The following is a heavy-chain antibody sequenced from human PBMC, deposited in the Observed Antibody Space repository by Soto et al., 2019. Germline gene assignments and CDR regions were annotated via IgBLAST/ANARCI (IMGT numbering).Heavy chain of an antibody. Sequence: SVKVSCRASGGTFSRYASSWLRQDPGQGLEWMGGIIPVFGTTNYEQTFQGRVTITADRSTSTAYMELSSLTSADTAVYYCARSSPYRFIQTPAGNPYYYPMDVWRQGNTVTVSS. CDR2: IIPVFGTT. J-gene: IGHJ6*02. D-gene: IGHD3-16*01. CDR1: GGTFSRYA. V-gene: IGHV1-69*06. CDR3: ARSSPYRFIQTPAGNPYYYPMDV.